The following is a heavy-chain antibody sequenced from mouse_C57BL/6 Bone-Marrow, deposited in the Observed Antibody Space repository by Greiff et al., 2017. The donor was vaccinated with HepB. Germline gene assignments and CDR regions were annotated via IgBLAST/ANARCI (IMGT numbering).Heavy chain of an antibody. J-gene: IGHJ1*03. CDR3: ARPWGSSYWYFDV. D-gene: IGHD1-1*01. V-gene: IGHV1-55*01. CDR1: GYTFTSYW. CDR2: LYPGSGST. Sequence: VQLQQSGAELVKPGASVKMSCKASGYTFTSYWITWVKQRPGQGLEWIGDLYPGSGSTNYNEKFKSKATLTVDTSSSTAYMPPSSITSDASAVYYSARPWGSSYWYFDVWGTGTTVTVSS.